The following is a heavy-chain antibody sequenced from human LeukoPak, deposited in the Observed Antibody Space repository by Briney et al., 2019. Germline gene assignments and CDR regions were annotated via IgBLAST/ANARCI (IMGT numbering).Heavy chain of an antibody. CDR2: ISSSSSYI. CDR3: ARILPSYCSGGSCYYYYYMDV. V-gene: IGHV3-21*01. CDR1: GFTFSSYS. J-gene: IGHJ6*03. Sequence: GGSLRLSCAASGFTFSSYSMNWVRQAPGKGLEWVSSISSSSSYIYYADSVKGQFTISRDNAKNSLYLQMNSLRAEDTAVYYCARILPSYCSGGSCYYYYYMDVWGKGTTVTVSS. D-gene: IGHD2-15*01.